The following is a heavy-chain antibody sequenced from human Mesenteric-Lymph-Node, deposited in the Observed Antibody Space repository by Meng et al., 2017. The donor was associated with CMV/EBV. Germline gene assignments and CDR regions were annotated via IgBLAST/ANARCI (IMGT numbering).Heavy chain of an antibody. CDR3: VRDPDYSSTWGNY. CDR1: GYTFIGYY. CDR2: INPNSGDT. V-gene: IGHV1-2*02. J-gene: IGHJ4*02. Sequence: ASVKVSCKASGYTFIGYYMHWVRQAPGQGLEWMAWINPNSGDTNYAQNFQGRVSLTRDTSISTAYMELSRLRSDDTAVYYCVRDPDYSSTWGNYWGQGTLVTVSS. D-gene: IGHD2-2*01.